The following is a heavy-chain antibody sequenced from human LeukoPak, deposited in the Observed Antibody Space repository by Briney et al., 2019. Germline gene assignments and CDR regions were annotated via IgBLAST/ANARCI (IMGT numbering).Heavy chain of an antibody. D-gene: IGHD1-26*01. Sequence: SETLSLTCAVYGGSFSGYYWSWIRQPPGKGLEWIGEINHSGSTNYNPSLKSRVTISVDTSRNQFSLKLSSVTAADTAVYYCARALPSGSYNYWGQGTLVTVSS. J-gene: IGHJ4*02. CDR3: ARALPSGSYNY. CDR2: INHSGST. CDR1: GGSFSGYY. V-gene: IGHV4-34*01.